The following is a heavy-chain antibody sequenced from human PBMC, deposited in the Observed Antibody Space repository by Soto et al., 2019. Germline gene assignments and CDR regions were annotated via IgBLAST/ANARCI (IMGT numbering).Heavy chain of an antibody. Sequence: PGGSLRLSCAASGFSFSSYWMNWVRQAPGKGLEWVAIIKQDGSEQFFVDSVKGRFTISRDNAKNSVYPQLNSLRDEDTAGYNYYSGSTNYNTSLKSRVTISVDTSKNQFSLKLSSVTAADTAVYYCARHGLAVAGTKTYYYYYYYMDVWGKGTTVTVSS. D-gene: IGHD1-26*01. CDR1: GFSFSSYW. V-gene: IGHV3-7*05. CDR2: IKQDGSEQ. CDR3: YSGSTNYNTSLKSRVTISVDTSKNQFSLKLSSVTAADTAVYYCARHGLAVAGTKTYYYYYYYMDV. J-gene: IGHJ6*03.